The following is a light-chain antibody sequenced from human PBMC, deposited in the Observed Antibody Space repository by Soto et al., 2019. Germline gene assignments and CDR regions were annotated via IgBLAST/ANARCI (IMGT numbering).Light chain of an antibody. Sequence: EIVLTQSPGTLSLSPGESATLSCRASQSVSSSQVAWYQQKPGQAPRLLIYGASSRATGIPDRFSGVGSETYFTLTSSRLEPEDIALYYCQQYATAPHTFGQGTKLEIK. CDR2: GAS. J-gene: IGKJ2*01. V-gene: IGKV3-20*01. CDR3: QQYATAPHT. CDR1: QSVSSSQ.